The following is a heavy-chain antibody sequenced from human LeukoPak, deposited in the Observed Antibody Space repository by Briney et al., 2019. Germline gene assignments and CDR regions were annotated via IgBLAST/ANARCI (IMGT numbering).Heavy chain of an antibody. Sequence: GGSLRLSCAASGFTFDDYGMSWVRQAPGKGLEWVSGINWNGGSTGYADSVKGRFTISRDNSKNTLYLQMNSLRAEDTAVYYCAKDGPTVGATRRYYYYMDVWGKGTTVTVSS. J-gene: IGHJ6*03. CDR3: AKDGPTVGATRRYYYYMDV. D-gene: IGHD1-26*01. V-gene: IGHV3-20*04. CDR1: GFTFDDYG. CDR2: INWNGGST.